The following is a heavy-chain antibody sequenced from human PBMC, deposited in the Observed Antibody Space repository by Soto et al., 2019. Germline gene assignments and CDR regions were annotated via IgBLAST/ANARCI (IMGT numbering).Heavy chain of an antibody. Sequence: SDTLSLTCTVSGGSISSGGYYWSWIRQHPGKGLEWIGYIYYSGSTYYNPSLKSRVTISVDTSKNQFSLKLSSVTAADTAVYYCARKTTAQPNFDYWGQGTLVTVS. CDR1: GGSISSGGYY. J-gene: IGHJ4*02. CDR2: IYYSGST. CDR3: ARKTTAQPNFDY. D-gene: IGHD4-17*01. V-gene: IGHV4-31*03.